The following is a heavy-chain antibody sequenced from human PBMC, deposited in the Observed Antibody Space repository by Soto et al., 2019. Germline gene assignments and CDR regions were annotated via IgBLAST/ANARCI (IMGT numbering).Heavy chain of an antibody. CDR3: ARSLQLERLDYHYYGMDV. CDR1: GYSFTSYW. V-gene: IGHV5-51*01. Sequence: PGESLKISCKGSGYSFTSYWIGWVRQMPGKGLEWMGIIYPGDSDTRYSPSFQGQVTISADKSISTAYLQWSSLKASDTAMYYCARSLQLERLDYHYYGMDVWGQGTTVTVSS. CDR2: IYPGDSDT. J-gene: IGHJ6*02. D-gene: IGHD1-1*01.